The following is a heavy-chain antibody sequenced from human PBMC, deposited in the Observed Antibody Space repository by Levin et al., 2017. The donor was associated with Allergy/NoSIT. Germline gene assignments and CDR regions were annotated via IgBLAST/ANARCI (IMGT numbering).Heavy chain of an antibody. D-gene: IGHD6-19*01. J-gene: IGHJ4*02. CDR3: ANPIERGKYSSGWDY. CDR2: ISGSGGST. CDR1: GFTFSSYA. V-gene: IGHV3-23*01. Sequence: AGGSLRLSCAASGFTFSSYAMSWVRQAPGKGLEWVSAISGSGGSTYYADSVKGRFTISRDNSKNTLYLQMNSLRAEDTAVYYCANPIERGKYSSGWDYWGQGTLVTVSS.